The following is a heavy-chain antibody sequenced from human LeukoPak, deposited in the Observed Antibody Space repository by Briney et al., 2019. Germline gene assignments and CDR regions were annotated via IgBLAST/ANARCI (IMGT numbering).Heavy chain of an antibody. V-gene: IGHV3-21*01. Sequence: GGSLRLSCAASGFTFSSYSMNWVRQAPGRGLEWGSSISSSSSHIHSADSVRGRFTISRDNAKNSLFLQMDGLRAEDTAVYYCARDEWGDAFDIWGQGTMVTVFS. J-gene: IGHJ3*02. CDR1: GFTFSSYS. CDR2: ISSSSSHI. CDR3: ARDEWGDAFDI. D-gene: IGHD1-26*01.